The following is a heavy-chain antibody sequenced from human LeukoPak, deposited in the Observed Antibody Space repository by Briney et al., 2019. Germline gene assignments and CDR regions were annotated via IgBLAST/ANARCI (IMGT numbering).Heavy chain of an antibody. CDR1: GDTFTGYY. D-gene: IGHD3-22*01. CDR2: INPNSGGA. J-gene: IGHJ5*02. V-gene: IGHV1-2*02. Sequence: GASVKVSCKASGDTFTGYYMHWVRQAPGQGLEWMGWINPNSGGANYAQKFQGRVTMTRDTSISTAYMELSRLRSDDTAFYYCARDQGYYDGSGYLFWFDPWGQGTLVTVSS. CDR3: ARDQGYYDGSGYLFWFDP.